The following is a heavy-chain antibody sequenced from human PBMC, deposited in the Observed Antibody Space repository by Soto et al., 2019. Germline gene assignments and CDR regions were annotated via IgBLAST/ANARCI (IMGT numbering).Heavy chain of an antibody. CDR3: ARDRVVPAAYYYYYYYMDV. Sequence: PSQTLSLTCAISGDSVSSNSAAWNWIRQSPSRGLEWLGRTYYRSKWYNDYAVSVKSRITINPDTSKNQFSLQLNSVTPEDTAVYYCARDRVVPAAYYYYYYYMDVWGKGTTVTVSS. J-gene: IGHJ6*03. CDR1: GDSVSSNSAA. V-gene: IGHV6-1*01. CDR2: TYYRSKWYN. D-gene: IGHD2-2*01.